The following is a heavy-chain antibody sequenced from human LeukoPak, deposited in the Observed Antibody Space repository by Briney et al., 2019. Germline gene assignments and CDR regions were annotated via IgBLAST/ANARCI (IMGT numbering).Heavy chain of an antibody. J-gene: IGHJ4*02. CDR2: IIPIFGTA. CDR3: ARDYYDSSGYFF. V-gene: IGHV1-69*13. CDR1: GGTFSSYA. D-gene: IGHD3-22*01. Sequence: SVKVSCEASGGTFSSYAISWVRQAPGQGLEWMGGIIPIFGTANYAQKFQGRVTITADESTSTAYMELSSLRSEDTAVYYCARDYYDSSGYFFWGQGTLVTVSS.